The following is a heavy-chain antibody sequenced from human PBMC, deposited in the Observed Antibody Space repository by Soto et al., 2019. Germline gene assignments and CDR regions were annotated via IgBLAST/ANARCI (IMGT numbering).Heavy chain of an antibody. CDR3: VTSLNYDFWRDGGRHYYFDY. D-gene: IGHD3-3*01. V-gene: IGHV4-4*02. J-gene: IGHJ4*02. Sequence: SETLSLTCAVSGGPISSSYWWNWVRQPPGKGLEWIGKIYHSGSTNYNPSLKNRVTISVDKSNNQFSLRLSSVTAADTAVYFCVTSLNYDFWRDGGRHYYFDYWGQGTLVTVPS. CDR1: GGPISSSYW. CDR2: IYHSGST.